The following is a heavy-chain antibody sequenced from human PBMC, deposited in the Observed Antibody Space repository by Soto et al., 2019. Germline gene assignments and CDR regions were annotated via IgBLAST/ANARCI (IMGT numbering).Heavy chain of an antibody. D-gene: IGHD1-26*01. CDR1: GFTFSYYW. J-gene: IGHJ3*01. V-gene: IGHV3-74*01. CDR2: IHSDGSST. CDR3: ARGDRGAFDL. Sequence: EVPLVESGGGLVRPGGSLRLSCAASGFTFSYYWMHWVRQAPGKGLVWVSRIHSDGSSTTYADFVKGRFIISRDNARNTVDLQMNSVRVEGTAVYYCARGDRGAFDLWGQGTVVTVSS.